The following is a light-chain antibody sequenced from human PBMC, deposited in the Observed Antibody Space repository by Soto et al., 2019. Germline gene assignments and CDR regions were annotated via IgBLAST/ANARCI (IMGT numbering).Light chain of an antibody. CDR3: QQYDRPPRT. V-gene: IGKV3-20*01. CDR2: GAS. Sequence: EIVLTQSPGTLTLSPGERATLSCRASLSVSSIYLAWYQQKPGQAPRLLIYGASRRATGVPDRFSGSGSGTDFTLTISSLQPEDFAVYYCQQYDRPPRTFGQGTKVELK. CDR1: LSVSSIY. J-gene: IGKJ1*01.